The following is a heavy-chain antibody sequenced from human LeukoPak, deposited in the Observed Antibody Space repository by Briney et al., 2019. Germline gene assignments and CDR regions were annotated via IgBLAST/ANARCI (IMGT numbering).Heavy chain of an antibody. CDR2: ISYDGSDK. D-gene: IGHD3-22*01. J-gene: IGHJ4*02. CDR1: GLTFSRYG. V-gene: IGHV3-30*12. Sequence: GGSLRLSCTASGLTFSRYGMHWVRQAPGKGLEWVTFISYDGSDKYYADSVKGRFTISRDNSKDTLYLQMNSLRAEDMAIYYCAGDGPSHDIDHWGQGTLVAVSS. CDR3: AGDGPSHDIDH.